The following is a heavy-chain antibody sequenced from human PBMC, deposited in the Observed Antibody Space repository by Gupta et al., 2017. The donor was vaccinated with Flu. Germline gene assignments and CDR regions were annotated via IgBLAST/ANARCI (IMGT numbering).Heavy chain of an antibody. CDR2: ISGSGGST. CDR1: GFTFSSYA. J-gene: IGHJ4*02. Sequence: EVQLLESGGGLVQPGGSLRLSCAASGFTFSSYAMSWVRQAPGKGLEWVSAISGSGGSTYYADSVKGRFTISRDNSKNTLYLQMNSLRAEDTAVYYCAKDFIPPNPWEPIRIDYWGQGTLVTVSS. CDR3: AKDFIPPNPWEPIRIDY. D-gene: IGHD1-26*01. V-gene: IGHV3-23*01.